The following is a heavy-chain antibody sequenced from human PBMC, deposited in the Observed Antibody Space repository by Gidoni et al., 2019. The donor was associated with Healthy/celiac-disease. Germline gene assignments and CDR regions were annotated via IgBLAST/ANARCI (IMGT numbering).Heavy chain of an antibody. CDR1: GGSISSGGYY. V-gene: IGHV4-31*03. CDR3: ASSRDGYYNGGNYFDY. Sequence: QVQLQESGPGLVKPSQTLSLTCTVSGGSISSGGYYWSWIRQHPGKGLGWIGYIYYSGSTYYNPSLKSRVTISVDTSKNQFSLKLSSVTAADTAVYYCASSRDGYYNGGNYFDYWGQGTLVTVSS. J-gene: IGHJ4*02. D-gene: IGHD1-26*01. CDR2: IYYSGST.